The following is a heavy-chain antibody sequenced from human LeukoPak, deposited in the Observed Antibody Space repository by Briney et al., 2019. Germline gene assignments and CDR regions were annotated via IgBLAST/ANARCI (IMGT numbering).Heavy chain of an antibody. V-gene: IGHV3-11*01. CDR2: ISSSGTTI. D-gene: IGHD3-9*01. CDR3: ARIRYSFLYGMDV. J-gene: IGHJ6*02. CDR1: GFSFSDYY. Sequence: PGGSLRLSCAASGFSFSDYYMSWIRQAPGKGLEWVSYISSSGTTIYYADSVEGRFTISRDNAKNSLYLQMNSLRAEDTAVYYCARIRYSFLYGMDVWGQGTTVTVSS.